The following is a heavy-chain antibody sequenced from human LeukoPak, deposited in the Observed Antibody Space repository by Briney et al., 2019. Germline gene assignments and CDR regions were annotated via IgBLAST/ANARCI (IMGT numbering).Heavy chain of an antibody. CDR2: IIPIFGTA. D-gene: IGHD2-15*01. J-gene: IGHJ4*02. CDR3: ASTYCSGGSCYLSDFDY. CDR1: GGTFSSYA. Sequence: GSSVKVSCKASGGTFSSYAISWVRQAPGQGLEWMGGIIPIFGTANYAQKFQGRVTITADKSTSTAYMELSSLRSEDTAVYYCASTYCSGGSCYLSDFDYWGQGTLVTVSS. V-gene: IGHV1-69*06.